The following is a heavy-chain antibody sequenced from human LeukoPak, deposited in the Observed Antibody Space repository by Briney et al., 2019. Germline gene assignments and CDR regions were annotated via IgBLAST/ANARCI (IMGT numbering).Heavy chain of an antibody. CDR1: GFTFSSYW. J-gene: IGHJ3*02. V-gene: IGHV3-48*04. Sequence: GGSLRLSCAASGFTFSSYWMHWVRQAPGKGLEWVSYISSSGSTIYYADSVKGRFTISRDNAKNSLYLQMNSLRAEDTAVYYCARRGYYGDDAFDIWGQGTMVTVSS. D-gene: IGHD3-22*01. CDR3: ARRGYYGDDAFDI. CDR2: ISSSGSTI.